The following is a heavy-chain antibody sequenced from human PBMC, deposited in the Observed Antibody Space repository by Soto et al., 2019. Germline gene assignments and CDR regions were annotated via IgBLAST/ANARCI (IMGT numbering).Heavy chain of an antibody. Sequence: GASVKVSCKASGYTFTSYYMHWVRQAPGQGLEWMGIINPSGGSTSYAQKFQGRVTMTRDTSTSTVYMELSSLRSEDTAVYYCARAVYYDFWSGSGGPNDYWGQGTLVTVSS. CDR2: INPSGGST. J-gene: IGHJ4*02. D-gene: IGHD3-3*01. CDR1: GYTFTSYY. V-gene: IGHV1-46*01. CDR3: ARAVYYDFWSGSGGPNDY.